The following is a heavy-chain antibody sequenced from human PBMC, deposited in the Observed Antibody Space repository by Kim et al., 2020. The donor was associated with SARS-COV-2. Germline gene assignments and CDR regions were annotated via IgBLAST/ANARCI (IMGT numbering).Heavy chain of an antibody. Sequence: SETLSLTCAVSGDSIRSDYWTWIRQPPGKGLEWIGFSDYRGSTNYNPSLKSRVTISIDKSKNHFSLRLSSVTAADTAVYYCARDGGWYKFDDWGQGTLVT. V-gene: IGHV4-59*01. CDR2: SDYRGST. CDR3: ARDGGWYKFDD. D-gene: IGHD6-19*01. CDR1: GDSIRSDY. J-gene: IGHJ4*02.